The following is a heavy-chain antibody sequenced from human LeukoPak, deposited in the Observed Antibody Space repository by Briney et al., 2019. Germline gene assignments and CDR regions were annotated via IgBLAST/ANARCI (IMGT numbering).Heavy chain of an antibody. V-gene: IGHV4-59*01. CDR3: ARLGYYGSGSYPDY. CDR2: IYYSGST. J-gene: IGHJ4*02. D-gene: IGHD3-10*01. CDR1: GGSISSFY. Sequence: SETLSLTCTVSGGSISSFYWSWIRQPPGKGLEWIGYIYYSGSTDYNPSLKSRVTISVDTSKNQFSLRLSSVTAADTAVYYCARLGYYGSGSYPDYWGQGTLVTVSS.